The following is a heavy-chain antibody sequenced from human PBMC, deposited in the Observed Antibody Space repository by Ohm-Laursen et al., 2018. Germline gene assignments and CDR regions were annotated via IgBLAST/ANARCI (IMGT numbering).Heavy chain of an antibody. J-gene: IGHJ4*02. CDR2: IYYTGSS. Sequence: TLSLTCPVSGDSIRSYYWTWIRQPPGQGLEWIGNIYYTGSSNYNPSLKSRVTMSVDTSKNQISLNLSSVTAADTAVYYCAKRIGGYGTFDYWGQGTLVTVSS. CDR1: GDSIRSYY. D-gene: IGHD1-26*01. V-gene: IGHV4-59*01. CDR3: AKRIGGYGTFDY.